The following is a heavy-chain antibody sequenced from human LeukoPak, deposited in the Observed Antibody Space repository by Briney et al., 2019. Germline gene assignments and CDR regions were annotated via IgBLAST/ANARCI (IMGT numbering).Heavy chain of an antibody. CDR3: ARDPTYCSSTSCSRHGAFDI. CDR1: GFTVSSNY. V-gene: IGHV3-66*01. D-gene: IGHD2-2*01. Sequence: GGSLRLSCAASGFTVSSNYMSWVRQAPGKGLERVSVIYSGGSTYYADSVKGRFTISRDNSKNTLYLQMNSLRAEDTAVYYCARDPTYCSSTSCSRHGAFDIWGQGTMVTVSS. CDR2: IYSGGST. J-gene: IGHJ3*02.